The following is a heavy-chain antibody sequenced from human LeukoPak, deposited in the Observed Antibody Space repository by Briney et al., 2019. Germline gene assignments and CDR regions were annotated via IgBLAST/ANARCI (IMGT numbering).Heavy chain of an antibody. Sequence: GGSLRLSCATSGFTFNGYNMNWVRQAPGKGLDWVSVISDIGSTYYADSVKGRFTISRDNAKNSLYLQMNSLRAEDTAVYYCARDRRDSSGYYYWGQGTLVAVSS. CDR1: GFTFNGYN. V-gene: IGHV3-69-1*01. CDR3: ARDRRDSSGYYY. D-gene: IGHD3-22*01. CDR2: ISDIGST. J-gene: IGHJ4*02.